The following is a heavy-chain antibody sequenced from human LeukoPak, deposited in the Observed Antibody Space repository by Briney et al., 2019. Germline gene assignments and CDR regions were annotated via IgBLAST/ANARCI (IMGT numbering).Heavy chain of an antibody. J-gene: IGHJ3*02. V-gene: IGHV4-39*01. CDR1: GGSISSSSYY. CDR2: IYYSGST. Sequence: SETLSLTCTVSGGSISSSSYYWGWIRQPPGKGLEWIGSIYYSGSTYYNPSLKSRVTISVDTSKNQFSLKLSSVTAADTAVYYCARVPEGYAFDIWGQGTMVTVSS. CDR3: ARVPEGYAFDI. D-gene: IGHD1-14*01.